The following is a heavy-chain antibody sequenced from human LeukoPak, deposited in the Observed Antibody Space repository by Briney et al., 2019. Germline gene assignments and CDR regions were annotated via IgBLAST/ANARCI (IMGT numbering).Heavy chain of an antibody. Sequence: PSETLSLTCAVYGGSFSNYYWSWVRQPPGKGLEWIGYIYYSGSTDYNPSLKSRVTISIDTSKNHFSLRLSSVTAADTASYYCARGYAYGPNYYFDYWGQGTLVTVSS. CDR3: ARGYAYGPNYYFDY. J-gene: IGHJ4*02. D-gene: IGHD5-18*01. V-gene: IGHV4-59*01. CDR1: GGSFSNYY. CDR2: IYYSGST.